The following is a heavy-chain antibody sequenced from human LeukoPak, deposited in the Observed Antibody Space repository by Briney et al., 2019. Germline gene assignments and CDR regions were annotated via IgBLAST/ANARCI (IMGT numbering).Heavy chain of an antibody. V-gene: IGHV1-18*01. CDR1: GYTFTSYG. CDR2: ISAYNGNT. D-gene: IGHD5-12*01. CDR3: ARASDIVAAIDAFDI. Sequence: ASVTVSCKASGYTFTSYGISWVRQAPGQGLEWMGWISAYNGNTNYAQKLQGRVTMTTDTSTSTAYMELRSLRSDDTAVYYCARASDIVAAIDAFDIWGQGTMVTVSS. J-gene: IGHJ3*02.